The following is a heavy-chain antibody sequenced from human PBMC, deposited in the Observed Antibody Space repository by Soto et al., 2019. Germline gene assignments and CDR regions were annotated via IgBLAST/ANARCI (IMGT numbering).Heavy chain of an antibody. CDR2: IYHSGTT. CDR3: ARSDCYGVCRGNWLEP. D-gene: IGHD2-21*02. Sequence: QVQLQESGPGLVKPSGTLSLTCAVSGGSISSDDWWTWVRQTPGKGLEWIGEIYHSGTTNYNPSLMSSVTIAVDKAKRQFALRLDSVTAEDTAVYYCARSDCYGVCRGNWLEPWGQGILGTVSS. V-gene: IGHV4-4*02. J-gene: IGHJ5*02. CDR1: GGSISSDDW.